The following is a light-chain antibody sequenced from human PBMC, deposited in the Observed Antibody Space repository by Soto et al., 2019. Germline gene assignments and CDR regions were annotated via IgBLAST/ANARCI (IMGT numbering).Light chain of an antibody. Sequence: QSVLTQPASVSGSPGQSITISCTGTSSDVGGYDFVSWYQHHPGKVPKLMIFEVSKRPSGVSNRFSGSKSGNPASLTISGLQAEDEADDYCSSYTSTTLVFGGGTKLTVL. CDR3: SSYTSTTLV. J-gene: IGLJ2*01. V-gene: IGLV2-14*01. CDR2: EVS. CDR1: SSDVGGYDF.